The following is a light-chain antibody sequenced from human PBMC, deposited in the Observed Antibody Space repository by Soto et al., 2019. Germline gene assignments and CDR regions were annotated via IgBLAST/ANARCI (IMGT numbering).Light chain of an antibody. J-gene: IGLJ1*01. Sequence: QAVLTQPASVSGSPGQSITIACTGTSSDIGGYNFVSWYQQHPGKAPKLLIYDVGNRPSGVSNRFSGSKSGNPASLTIPGLPAEDEAHYYCNSYRTVSTYVFGTGTKVTVL. CDR3: NSYRTVSTYV. V-gene: IGLV2-14*01. CDR1: SSDIGGYNF. CDR2: DVG.